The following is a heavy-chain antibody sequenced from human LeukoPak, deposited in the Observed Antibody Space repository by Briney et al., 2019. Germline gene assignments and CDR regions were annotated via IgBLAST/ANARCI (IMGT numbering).Heavy chain of an antibody. CDR3: TTVIMGTPKDDY. J-gene: IGHJ4*02. CDR1: GDSIGTDHW. V-gene: IGHV4-4*02. CDR2: VNHSGST. Sequence: SETLSLTCAVSGDSIGTDHWWSWVRQPPGKGLEWIGEVNHSGSTNYNPSLKSRVTISIDKSKNLFSLKLSSVTAADTAVYYCTTVIMGTPKDDYWGQGTLVTVSS. D-gene: IGHD2-8*01.